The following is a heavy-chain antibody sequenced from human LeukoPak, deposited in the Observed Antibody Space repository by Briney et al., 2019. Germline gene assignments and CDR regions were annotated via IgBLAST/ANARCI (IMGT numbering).Heavy chain of an antibody. D-gene: IGHD6-13*01. CDR3: VSPRIAAAGSRGVGFGDI. CDR2: IIPILGIA. V-gene: IGHV1-69*04. J-gene: IGHJ3*02. CDR1: GGTFSSYA. Sequence: SVKVSCKASGGTFSSYAISWVRQAPGQGLEWVGRIIPILGIANYAQKFQGRVTITADKSTSTAYMELSSLRSEDTAVYYCVSPRIAAAGSRGVGFGDIWGQGTMVTVSS.